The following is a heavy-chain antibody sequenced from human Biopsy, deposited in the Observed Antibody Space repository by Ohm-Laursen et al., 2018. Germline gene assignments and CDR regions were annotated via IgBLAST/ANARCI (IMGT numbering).Heavy chain of an antibody. Sequence: SVKVSCKAPGYGLLDVHIHWVRQVPGQGLEWIGHINPHTGVTKYAQKFLDRITMTGDTSISTAYMDLSRLTSADTGIYYCARPSGGVSTIGFDPWGQGTLVIVSS. J-gene: IGHJ5*02. CDR3: ARPSGGVSTIGFDP. CDR1: GYGLLDVH. CDR2: INPHTGVT. D-gene: IGHD5/OR15-5a*01. V-gene: IGHV1-2*05.